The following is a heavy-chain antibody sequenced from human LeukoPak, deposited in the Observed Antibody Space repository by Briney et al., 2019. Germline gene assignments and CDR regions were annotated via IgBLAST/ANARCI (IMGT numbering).Heavy chain of an antibody. V-gene: IGHV4-39*01. CDR2: IYDSGST. CDR1: GGSIRSSYYY. Sequence: PSETLSLTCTVSGGSIRSSYYYWGWIRQPPGKGLEWIGSIYDSGSTYYNPSLKSRVTISVDTSKNQFSLSLTSVTAADTAVYFCARQRIAALNYFDPWGQGTLVTVSS. D-gene: IGHD6-6*01. CDR3: ARQRIAALNYFDP. J-gene: IGHJ5*02.